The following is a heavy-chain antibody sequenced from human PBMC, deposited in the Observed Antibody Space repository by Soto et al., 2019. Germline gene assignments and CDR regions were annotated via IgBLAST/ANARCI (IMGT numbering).Heavy chain of an antibody. CDR1: GFTFSSYG. J-gene: IGHJ4*02. CDR3: ARDPYYYDSSGFTVDY. CDR2: IWYDGSNK. Sequence: PGGSLRLSCAASGFTFSSYGMHWVRQAPGKGLEWVAVIWYDGSNKYYADSVKGRLTISRDNSKNTLYLQMNSLRAEDTAVYYCARDPYYYDSSGFTVDYWGQGTLVTVSS. D-gene: IGHD3-22*01. V-gene: IGHV3-33*01.